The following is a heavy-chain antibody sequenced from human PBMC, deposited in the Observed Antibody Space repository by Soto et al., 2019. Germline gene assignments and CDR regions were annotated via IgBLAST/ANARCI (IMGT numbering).Heavy chain of an antibody. V-gene: IGHV4-59*01. CDR1: GGSISSYY. CDR3: ARVDGDYIWGSYEPNRGYYFDY. Sequence: SETLSLTCTVSGGSISSYYWSWIRQPPGKGLEWIGYIYYSGSTNYNPSLKSRVTISVDTSKNQFSLKLSSVTAADTAVYYCARVDGDYIWGSYEPNRGYYFDYWGQGTLVTVSS. J-gene: IGHJ4*02. CDR2: IYYSGST. D-gene: IGHD3-16*01.